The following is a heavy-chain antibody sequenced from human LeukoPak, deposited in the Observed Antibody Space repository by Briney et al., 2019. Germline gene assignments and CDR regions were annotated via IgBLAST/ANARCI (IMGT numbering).Heavy chain of an antibody. V-gene: IGHV3-33*01. J-gene: IGHJ3*02. CDR3: ARGIGTPDAFDI. CDR2: IWHDGSNN. Sequence: GGSLRLSCAASGFTFSSYGMHWVRQAPGKGLEWVAVIWHDGSNNYYADSVKGRFTISRDNSKNTLYLQMNSLRAEDTAVYYCARGIGTPDAFDIWGQGTMVTVSS. D-gene: IGHD1-1*01. CDR1: GFTFSSYG.